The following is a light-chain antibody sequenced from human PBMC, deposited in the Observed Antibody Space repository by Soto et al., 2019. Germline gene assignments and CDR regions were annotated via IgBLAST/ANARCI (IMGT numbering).Light chain of an antibody. J-gene: IGLJ1*01. V-gene: IGLV2-11*01. CDR2: DVT. Sequence: QSALTQPRSVSGSPGQSVTISCTGTSSDIGDSNYVSWYQQHPGKAPKLLIYDVTRRPSGVPDRFSGSKSGNTASLTISGLQAGDEADYYCISYTGSSTSYVFGTGTKLTVL. CDR3: ISYTGSSTSYV. CDR1: SSDIGDSNY.